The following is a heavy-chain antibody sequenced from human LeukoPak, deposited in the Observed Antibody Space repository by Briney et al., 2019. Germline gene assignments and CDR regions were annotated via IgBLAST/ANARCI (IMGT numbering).Heavy chain of an antibody. V-gene: IGHV1-46*01. J-gene: IGHJ6*03. CDR3: ARQKGRMVREVIHYYYYMDV. CDR2: INPSGGST. D-gene: IGHD3-10*01. CDR1: GYTFTGYY. Sequence: ASVKVSCKASGYTFTGYYMHWVRQAPGQGLEWMGIINPSGGSTSYAQKFQGRVTMTRDMSTSTVYMELSSLRSEDTAVYYCARQKGRMVREVIHYYYYMDVWGKGTTVTVSS.